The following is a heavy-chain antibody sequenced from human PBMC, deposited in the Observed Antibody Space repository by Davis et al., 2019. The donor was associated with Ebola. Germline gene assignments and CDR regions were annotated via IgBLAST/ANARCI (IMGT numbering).Heavy chain of an antibody. CDR3: AKDMYSSGWYWDY. CDR1: GFTFSSYA. CDR2: ISSSSSYI. J-gene: IGHJ4*02. V-gene: IGHV3-21*04. D-gene: IGHD6-19*01. Sequence: GESLKISCAASGFTFSSYAMSWVRQAPGKGLEWVSSISSSSSYIYYADSVKGRFTISRDNAKNTLYLQMNSLRAEDTAVYYCAKDMYSSGWYWDYWGQGTLVTVSS.